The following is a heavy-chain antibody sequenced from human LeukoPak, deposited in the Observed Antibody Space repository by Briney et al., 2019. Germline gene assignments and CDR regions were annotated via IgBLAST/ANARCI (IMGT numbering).Heavy chain of an antibody. Sequence: PGGSLRLSCAASGFTVSSNYMSWVRQAPGKGLEWVSVIYSGGSTYYADSVKGRFTIPRDNSKNTLYLQMNSLRAEDTAVYYCARDLGSSGYYAFDIWGQGTMVTVSS. CDR2: IYSGGST. V-gene: IGHV3-53*01. D-gene: IGHD3-22*01. J-gene: IGHJ3*02. CDR3: ARDLGSSGYYAFDI. CDR1: GFTVSSNY.